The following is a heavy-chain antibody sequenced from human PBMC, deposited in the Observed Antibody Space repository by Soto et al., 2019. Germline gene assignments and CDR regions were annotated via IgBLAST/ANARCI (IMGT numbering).Heavy chain of an antibody. CDR3: ARETRQLWLGGNYWFDP. V-gene: IGHV4-31*03. CDR2: IYYSGST. CDR1: GGSISSGGYY. Sequence: SETLSLTCTVSGGSISSGGYYWSWIRQHPGKGLEWIGYIYYSGSTYYNPSLKSRVTISVDTSKNQFSLKLSSVTAADTAVYYCARETRQLWLGGNYWFDPWGQGTLVTVSS. D-gene: IGHD5-18*01. J-gene: IGHJ5*02.